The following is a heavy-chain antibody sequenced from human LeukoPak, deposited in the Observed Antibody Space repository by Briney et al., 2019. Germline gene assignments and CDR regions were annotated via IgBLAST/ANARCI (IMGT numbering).Heavy chain of an antibody. CDR2: IYSGGST. CDR1: GFTVSSNY. D-gene: IGHD2-21*01. V-gene: IGHV3-53*01. J-gene: IGHJ3*02. Sequence: PGGSLRLSCVASGFTVSSNYMSWVRQAPGKGLEWVSVIYSGGSTYYADSVKGRFTISRDNSKNTLYLQMNSLRAEDTAVYYCARSRVVVIAMGASDAFDIWGQGTMVTVSS. CDR3: ARSRVVVIAMGASDAFDI.